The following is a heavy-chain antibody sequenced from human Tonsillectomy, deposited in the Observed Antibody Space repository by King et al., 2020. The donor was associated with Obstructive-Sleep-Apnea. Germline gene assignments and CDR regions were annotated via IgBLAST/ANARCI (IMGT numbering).Heavy chain of an antibody. J-gene: IGHJ4*02. Sequence: VQLVESGGGLVQPGGSLRLSCAASGFTVSSSFMTWVRQAPGRGLEWVSLIYSGSDTHYTDSVKGRYTISRHSSENTLSLQMDSLRPDDTAVFYCAKMGSFFGDSSSWYNFDYWGQGTLVTVSS. V-gene: IGHV3-53*04. CDR3: AKMGSFFGDSSSWYNFDY. CDR2: IYSGSDT. D-gene: IGHD6-13*01. CDR1: GFTVSSSF.